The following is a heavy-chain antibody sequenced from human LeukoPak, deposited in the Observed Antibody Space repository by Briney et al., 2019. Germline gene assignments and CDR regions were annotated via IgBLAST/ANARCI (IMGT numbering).Heavy chain of an antibody. CDR1: GYSLTSYW. D-gene: IGHD4-17*01. CDR2: IYPGDSDI. Sequence: GESLKISCKGSGYSLTSYWIGWVRQMPGKGLEWMGIIYPGDSDITYSPSFQGQVTLSADKSISTAYLHWSSLKASDTAMYYCARSFRGPTGSFDYWGQGTLVTVSS. J-gene: IGHJ4*02. V-gene: IGHV5-51*01. CDR3: ARSFRGPTGSFDY.